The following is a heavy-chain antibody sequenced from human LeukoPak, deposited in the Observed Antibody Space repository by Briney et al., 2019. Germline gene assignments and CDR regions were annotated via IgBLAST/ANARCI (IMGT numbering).Heavy chain of an antibody. Sequence: GGSLRLSCAASGFTFSSYAMTWVRQAPGRGLEGVAVMSYDGSNKYYADSVKGRFTISRDNSRNTLFLEMNSLRAEDTAVYYCARGVVVVVAATSNWFDPWGQGTLVTVSS. V-gene: IGHV3-30*04. D-gene: IGHD2-15*01. CDR1: GFTFSSYA. CDR3: ARGVVVVVAATSNWFDP. J-gene: IGHJ5*02. CDR2: MSYDGSNK.